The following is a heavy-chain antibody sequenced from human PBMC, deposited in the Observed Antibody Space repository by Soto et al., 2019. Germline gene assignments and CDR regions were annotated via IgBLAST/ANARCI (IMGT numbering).Heavy chain of an antibody. V-gene: IGHV1-69*13. CDR3: ASVSGGSSFPYYYYGMDV. Sequence: GASVKVSFKASGGTFSSYAISWLRQAPGQGLEWMGGIIPIFGTANYAQKFQGRVTITADESTSTAYMELSSLRSEDTAVYYCASVSGGSSFPYYYYGMDVWGQGTTVTVSS. CDR2: IIPIFGTA. D-gene: IGHD6-6*01. CDR1: GGTFSSYA. J-gene: IGHJ6*02.